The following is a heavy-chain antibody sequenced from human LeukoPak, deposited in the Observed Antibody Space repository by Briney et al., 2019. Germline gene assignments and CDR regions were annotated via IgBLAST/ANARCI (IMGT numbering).Heavy chain of an antibody. V-gene: IGHV1-24*01. Sequence: ASVKVSCKLSGYTLTELSMHWVRQAPGKGLEWMGGFDPEDGETIYAQKFQGRVTMTEDTSTDTAYMELSSLRSEDTAVYYCATDLKYQLLYTPITFDYWGQGTLVTVSS. J-gene: IGHJ4*02. CDR2: FDPEDGET. CDR3: ATDLKYQLLYTPITFDY. CDR1: GYTLTELS. D-gene: IGHD2-2*02.